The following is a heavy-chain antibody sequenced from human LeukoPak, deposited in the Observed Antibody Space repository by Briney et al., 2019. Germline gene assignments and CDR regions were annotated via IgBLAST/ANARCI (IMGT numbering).Heavy chain of an antibody. CDR1: GYTFTGYY. J-gene: IGHJ3*02. V-gene: IGHV1-2*02. CDR3: ARDHVGSYWEGAFDI. Sequence: GASVKVSCKASGYTFTGYYMHWVRQAPGQGLEWMGWINPNSGGTNYAQKFQGRVTMTRDRSITTAYMELSRLKSDDTAVYYCARDHVGSYWEGAFDIWGQGTMVTVSS. CDR2: INPNSGGT. D-gene: IGHD1-26*01.